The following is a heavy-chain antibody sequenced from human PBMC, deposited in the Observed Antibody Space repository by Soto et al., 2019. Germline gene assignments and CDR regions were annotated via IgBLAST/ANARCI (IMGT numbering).Heavy chain of an antibody. CDR3: ARVVYYDRLPMDV. V-gene: IGHV4-30-2*01. J-gene: IGHJ6*02. D-gene: IGHD3-22*01. CDR1: GGSISSGGYS. Sequence: PSETLSLTCAVSGGSISSGGYSWSWIRQPPGKGLEWIGYIYHSGSTYYNPSLKSRVTISVDRSKNQFSLKLSSVTAADTAVYYCARVVYYDRLPMDVWGQGTTVTVSS. CDR2: IYHSGST.